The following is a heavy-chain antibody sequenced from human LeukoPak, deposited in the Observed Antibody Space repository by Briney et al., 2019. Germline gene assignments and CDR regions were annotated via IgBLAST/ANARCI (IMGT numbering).Heavy chain of an antibody. Sequence: ASVKVSCKACGYTFTSYGISWVRQASGQGLEWMVWISAYNGNTNYAQKLQGRVTTTTDTSTSTAYMEMRRLTSDATAVYYCARDKRSYYDILTGYSTFDYWGQGTLVTVSS. J-gene: IGHJ4*02. CDR2: ISAYNGNT. D-gene: IGHD3-9*01. CDR1: GYTFTSYG. V-gene: IGHV1-18*04. CDR3: ARDKRSYYDILTGYSTFDY.